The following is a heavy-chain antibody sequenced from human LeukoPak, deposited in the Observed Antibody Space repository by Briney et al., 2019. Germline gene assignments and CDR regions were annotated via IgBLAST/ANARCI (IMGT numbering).Heavy chain of an antibody. Sequence: ASVKVSCKASGYRFTSYYMHWVRQAPGQGLEWMGIINPSGGSTSYAQKFQGRVTMTRDMSTSTVYMELSSLRSEDTAVYYCARRAPYYYGSGSYYKDNGYYYYMDVWGKGTTVTVSS. CDR3: ARRAPYYYGSGSYYKDNGYYYYMDV. CDR2: INPSGGST. D-gene: IGHD3-10*01. J-gene: IGHJ6*03. CDR1: GYRFTSYY. V-gene: IGHV1-46*01.